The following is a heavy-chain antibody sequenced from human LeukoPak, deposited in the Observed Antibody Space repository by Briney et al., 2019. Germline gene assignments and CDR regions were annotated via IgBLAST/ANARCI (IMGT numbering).Heavy chain of an antibody. V-gene: IGHV1-8*01. CDR1: GYTFTSYD. Sequence: GASVKVSCKASGYTFTSYDINWVRQATGQGLEWMGWMNPNSGNTGYAQKFQGRVTMTRNTSISTAYMELSSLRSEDTAVYYCARYHYYDSSGLDALDIWGQGTMVTVSS. D-gene: IGHD3-22*01. CDR3: ARYHYYDSSGLDALDI. J-gene: IGHJ3*02. CDR2: MNPNSGNT.